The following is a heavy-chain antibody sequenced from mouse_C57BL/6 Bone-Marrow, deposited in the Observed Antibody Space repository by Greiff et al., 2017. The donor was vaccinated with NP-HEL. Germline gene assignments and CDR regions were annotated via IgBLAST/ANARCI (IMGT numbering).Heavy chain of an antibody. Sequence: LEESGAELARPGASVKLSCKASGYTFTSYGISWVKQRTGQGLEWIGEIYPRSGNTYYNEKFKGKATLTADKSSSTAYMELRSLTSEDSAVYFCARRCRSNPFAYWGQGTLVTVSA. J-gene: IGHJ3*01. CDR2: IYPRSGNT. D-gene: IGHD2-5*01. CDR1: GYTFTSYG. CDR3: ARRCRSNPFAY. V-gene: IGHV1-81*01.